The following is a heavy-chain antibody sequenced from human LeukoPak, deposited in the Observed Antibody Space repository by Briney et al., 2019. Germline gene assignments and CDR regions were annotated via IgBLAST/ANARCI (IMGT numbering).Heavy chain of an antibody. CDR1: GFTFSSYW. CDR2: IKQDGSEK. CDR3: ARAISDWFGEATDY. J-gene: IGHJ4*02. D-gene: IGHD3-10*01. Sequence: GGSLRLSCAASGFTFSSYWMSWVRQAPGKGLEWVANIKQDGSEKYYVDSVKGRFTISRDNAKNSLYLQMNSLRAEDTAVYYCARAISDWFGEATDYWGQGTLVTVSS. V-gene: IGHV3-7*01.